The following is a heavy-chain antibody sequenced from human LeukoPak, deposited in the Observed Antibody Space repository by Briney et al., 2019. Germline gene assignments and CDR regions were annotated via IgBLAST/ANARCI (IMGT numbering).Heavy chain of an antibody. Sequence: GGSLRLSCAASGFTFSDYYMSWIRQAPGKGLEWVSYISSCGSTIYYADSVKGRFTISRDNAKNSLYLQMNSLRAEDTAVYYCARVLDSGYDPQMYFDYWGQGTLVTVSS. D-gene: IGHD5-12*01. V-gene: IGHV3-11*01. CDR2: ISSCGSTI. CDR3: ARVLDSGYDPQMYFDY. J-gene: IGHJ4*02. CDR1: GFTFSDYY.